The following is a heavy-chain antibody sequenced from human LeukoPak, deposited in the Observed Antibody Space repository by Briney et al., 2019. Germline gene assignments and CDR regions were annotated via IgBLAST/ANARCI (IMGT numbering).Heavy chain of an antibody. J-gene: IGHJ4*02. CDR2: IYYSGST. V-gene: IGHV4-59*08. D-gene: IGHD2-2*01. Sequence: PSETLSLTCTVSGGSIRSYYWSWIRQPPGKGPEWIGYIYYSGSTNYNPSLKSRVTISVDTSKNQFSLKRSSVTAADTAVYYCARVIQGYPDYWGQGTLVTVSS. CDR3: ARVIQGYPDY. CDR1: GGSIRSYY.